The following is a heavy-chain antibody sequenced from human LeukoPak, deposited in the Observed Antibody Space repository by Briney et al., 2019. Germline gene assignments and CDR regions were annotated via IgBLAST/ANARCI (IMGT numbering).Heavy chain of an antibody. Sequence: GGSLRLSCAASGFTFSSYAMSWVRQAPGKGLEWVSAISGSGGSTYYADSVKDRFTISRDNSKNTLYLQMNSQRAQDTAVYYCARAYLLGYCSSTSCYQFDYWGQGTLVTVSS. CDR1: GFTFSSYA. CDR3: ARAYLLGYCSSTSCYQFDY. D-gene: IGHD2-2*01. J-gene: IGHJ4*02. V-gene: IGHV3-23*01. CDR2: ISGSGGST.